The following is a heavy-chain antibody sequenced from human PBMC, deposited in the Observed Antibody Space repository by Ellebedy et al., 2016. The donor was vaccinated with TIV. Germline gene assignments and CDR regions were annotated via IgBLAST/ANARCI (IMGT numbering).Heavy chain of an antibody. CDR3: AKEEGFYGSGRGAFNI. CDR2: IYRGGDI. V-gene: IGHV3-53*01. Sequence: GGSLRLSXAVSGFSVSSSYMNWVRQAPGKGLDWVSIIYRGGDIDYADSVKGRFTTSRDNSKNTLHLQMDSLRVEDTAVYYCAKEEGFYGSGRGAFNIWGQGTTVTVSS. D-gene: IGHD3-10*01. J-gene: IGHJ3*02. CDR1: GFSVSSSY.